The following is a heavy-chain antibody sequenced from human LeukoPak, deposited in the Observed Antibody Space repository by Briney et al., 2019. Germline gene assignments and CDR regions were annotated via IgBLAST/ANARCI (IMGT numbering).Heavy chain of an antibody. CDR2: INHSGST. J-gene: IGHJ5*02. Sequence: SETLSLTCAVYGGSFSGYYWSWIRQPPGKGLEWIGEINHSGSTNYNPSLKSRVTISVDTSKNQFSLKLSSVTAADTAVYYCARRIVRIAAANTVRRKSLNNWFDPWGQGTLVTVSS. D-gene: IGHD6-13*01. CDR1: GGSFSGYY. V-gene: IGHV4-34*01. CDR3: ARRIVRIAAANTVRRKSLNNWFDP.